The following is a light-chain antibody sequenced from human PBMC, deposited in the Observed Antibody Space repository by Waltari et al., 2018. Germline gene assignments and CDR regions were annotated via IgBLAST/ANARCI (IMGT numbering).Light chain of an antibody. CDR1: QDISSW. CDR3: QQANTFPFT. Sequence: DMQMTQSPSSVSASVGDRVTITCRASQDISSWLAWYQQKPGKAPKLLIYGASSLQSGVPSRFSGSGFGTEFTLTISSLQPEDFATYYCQQANTFPFTFGPGTKVDIK. CDR2: GAS. V-gene: IGKV1-12*01. J-gene: IGKJ3*01.